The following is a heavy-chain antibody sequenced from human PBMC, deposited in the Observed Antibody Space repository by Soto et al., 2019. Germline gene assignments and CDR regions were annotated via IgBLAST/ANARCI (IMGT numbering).Heavy chain of an antibody. CDR1: GFTFSNYW. V-gene: IGHV3-7*03. Sequence: GGSLRLSCAASGFTFSNYWMTWVRQAPGRGLEWVANIKEDGDERNYVDSVKGRFTISRDNAKSSLFLQMNNLRAEDTAVYYCAGDDTRSKILTWYDAFDIWGQGSMVTVSS. D-gene: IGHD2-15*01. CDR2: IKEDGDER. J-gene: IGHJ3*02. CDR3: AGDDTRSKILTWYDAFDI.